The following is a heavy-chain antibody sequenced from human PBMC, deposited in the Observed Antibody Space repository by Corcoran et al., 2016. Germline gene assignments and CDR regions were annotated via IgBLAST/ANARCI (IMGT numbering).Heavy chain of an antibody. CDR3: ARDLGQWLEYYFDY. V-gene: IGHV3-21*01. J-gene: IGHJ4*02. Sequence: EVQPVESGGGLVKPGGSLRLSCAASGFTFSSYSMNWVRQAPGKGLEWVSSISSSSSYIYYADSVKGRFTISRDNAKNSLYLQMNSLRAEDTAVYYCARDLGQWLEYYFDYWGQGTLVTVSS. CDR1: GFTFSSYS. CDR2: ISSSSSYI. D-gene: IGHD6-19*01.